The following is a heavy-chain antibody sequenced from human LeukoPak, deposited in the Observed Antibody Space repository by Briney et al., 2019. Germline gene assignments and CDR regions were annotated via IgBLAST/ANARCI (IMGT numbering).Heavy chain of an antibody. CDR1: GFTFSDRY. Sequence: GGSLRLSCAASGFTFSDRYMDWVRQAPGKGLEWVGRSRNKANSYSTEYAAPVKGRFTISRDESNNSLYLQMNSLKTEDSAVYFCTRACNIPGCYTSDSWGQGTLVTVSS. CDR3: TRACNIPGCYTSDS. V-gene: IGHV3-72*01. CDR2: SRNKANSYST. J-gene: IGHJ4*02. D-gene: IGHD2/OR15-2a*01.